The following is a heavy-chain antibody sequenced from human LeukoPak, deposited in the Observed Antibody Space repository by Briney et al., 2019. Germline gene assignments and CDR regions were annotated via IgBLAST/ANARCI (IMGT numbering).Heavy chain of an antibody. CDR2: INPNSGGT. Sequence: GASVMVSCKASGYTFTGYYMYWVRQAPGQGLEWVGWINPNSGGTNYAQKFQGRVTMTRDTSISTAYMELSRLGSDDTAVYYCARGPHYSDPPDYWGQGTLVTVSS. CDR3: ARGPHYSDPPDY. CDR1: GYTFTGYY. J-gene: IGHJ4*02. D-gene: IGHD3-22*01. V-gene: IGHV1-2*02.